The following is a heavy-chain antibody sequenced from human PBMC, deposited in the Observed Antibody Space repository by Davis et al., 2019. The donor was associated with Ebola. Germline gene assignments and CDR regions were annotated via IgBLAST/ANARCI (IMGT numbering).Heavy chain of an antibody. CDR3: ARDYDFWSGHYYYYGMDV. CDR2: IWYDGSNK. V-gene: IGHV3-33*08. CDR1: GFTFSSYG. J-gene: IGHJ6*02. D-gene: IGHD3-3*01. Sequence: GESLKISCTASGFTFSSYGMHWVRQAPGKGLEWVAVIWYDGSNKYYADSVKGRFTISRDNSKNTLYLQMNSLRAEDTAVYYCARDYDFWSGHYYYYGMDVWGRGTTVTVSS.